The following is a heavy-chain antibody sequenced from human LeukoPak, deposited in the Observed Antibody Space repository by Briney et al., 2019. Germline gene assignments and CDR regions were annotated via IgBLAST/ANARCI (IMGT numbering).Heavy chain of an antibody. Sequence: GGPLRLPCVVWGFTLNRCWENWVREARGKGREWVAHINPDGCDTYYVDSVKGRFTISRDNAQNSMYLQMNSLRVEDTAVYYCTSWGDTTAEYFQRWGQGTLVTVSS. V-gene: IGHV3-7*01. CDR2: INPDGCDT. CDR3: TSWGDTTAEYFQR. D-gene: IGHD2-21*02. CDR1: GFTLNRCW. J-gene: IGHJ1*01.